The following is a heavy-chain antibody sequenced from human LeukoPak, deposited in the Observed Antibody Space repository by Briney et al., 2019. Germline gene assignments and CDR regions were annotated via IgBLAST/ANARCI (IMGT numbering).Heavy chain of an antibody. CDR3: AKHSCTGGGTCDLNY. CDR2: ISTSGTTR. D-gene: IGHD2-8*02. CDR1: GFTFSDDY. V-gene: IGHV3-11*01. Sequence: GGSLRLSCAASGFTFSDDYMSWIRQAPGKGLEWISYISTSGTTRYYADSVKGRFTISRDNAKNSLYLQMNSLRPEDTAVYYCAKHSCTGGGTCDLNYWGQGTLLTVSS. J-gene: IGHJ4*02.